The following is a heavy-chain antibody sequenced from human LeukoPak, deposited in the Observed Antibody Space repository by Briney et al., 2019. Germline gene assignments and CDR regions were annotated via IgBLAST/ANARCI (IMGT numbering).Heavy chain of an antibody. J-gene: IGHJ6*02. CDR3: ASPVGDSGSSNYYYGMDV. D-gene: IGHD1-26*01. CDR2: INPNSGGA. CDR1: GYTFTGYY. Sequence: ASAKVSRKASGYTFTGYYMHWVRQAPGQGLEWMGWINPNSGGANYAQKFQGRVTMTRDTSISTAYMELSRLRSDDTAVYYCASPVGDSGSSNYYYGMDVWGQGTTVTVSS. V-gene: IGHV1-2*02.